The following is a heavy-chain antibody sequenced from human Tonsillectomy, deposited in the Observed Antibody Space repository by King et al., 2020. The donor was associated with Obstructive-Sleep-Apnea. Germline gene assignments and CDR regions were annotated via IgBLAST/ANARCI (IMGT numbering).Heavy chain of an antibody. V-gene: IGHV3-9*01. CDR2: INWNSGYI. D-gene: IGHD3-16*01. Sequence: VQLVESGGGLVQPGRFLRLSCAASGFTFDDYAMNWVRQTPGKGPEWVSGINWNSGYIGYADSVKGRFTISRDNAKNSLYLQMNSLRAEDTALYYCAKERAGGVPVAFDIWGRGTMVTVSS. CDR3: AKERAGGVPVAFDI. J-gene: IGHJ3*02. CDR1: GFTFDDYA.